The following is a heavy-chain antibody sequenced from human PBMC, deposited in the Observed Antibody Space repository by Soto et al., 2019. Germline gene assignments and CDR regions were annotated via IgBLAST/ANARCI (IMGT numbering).Heavy chain of an antibody. CDR3: ARDVGFGDVSPRTYYYNAMDV. CDR1: GFTLNSYS. J-gene: IGHJ6*02. Sequence: QVQLVESGGGVVQPGRSLRLSCASSGFTLNSYSLHWVRQPPGKGLEWVAFISKDGGIEYYADSVRGRFTISRDHSKTPLYLEMNSLRTEDTAVYFCARDVGFGDVSPRTYYYNAMDVWGRGTTVTVSS. D-gene: IGHD3-10*01. V-gene: IGHV3-30*04. CDR2: ISKDGGIE.